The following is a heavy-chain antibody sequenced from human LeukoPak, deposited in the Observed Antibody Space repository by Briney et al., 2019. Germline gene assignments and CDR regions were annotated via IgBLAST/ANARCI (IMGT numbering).Heavy chain of an antibody. J-gene: IGHJ6*02. CDR2: IYSGGST. Sequence: GGSLRLSCEASGFTVSSNYMSWVRQAPGKGLEWVSVIYSGGSTYYADSVKGRFTISRDNPKNTLYLQVNSLRVEDSAVYYCARQWYSFYGMDVWGQGTTVTVSS. D-gene: IGHD2-15*01. CDR1: GFTVSSNY. V-gene: IGHV3-66*04. CDR3: ARQWYSFYGMDV.